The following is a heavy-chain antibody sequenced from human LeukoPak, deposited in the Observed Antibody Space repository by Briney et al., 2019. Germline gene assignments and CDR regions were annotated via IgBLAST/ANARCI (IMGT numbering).Heavy chain of an antibody. CDR1: GFTFSNYA. D-gene: IGHD3-22*01. J-gene: IGHJ3*01. CDR3: TTGFWDSSGFYHGDDAFDV. V-gene: IGHV3-15*01. CDR2: ITSKSSGEIR. Sequence: GASLRLSCAASGFTFSNYAMSWVRQAPGRGLEWVGRITSKSSGEIRVYATPVQGRFTISRDDSKNTVYVQMNSLKTEDTAVYYCTTGFWDSSGFYHGDDAFDVWGQGTLVAVSS.